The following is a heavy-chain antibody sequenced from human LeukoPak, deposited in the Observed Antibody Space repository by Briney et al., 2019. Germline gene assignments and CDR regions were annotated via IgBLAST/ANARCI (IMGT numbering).Heavy chain of an antibody. D-gene: IGHD6-19*01. CDR2: ISYDGGNI. J-gene: IGHJ4*02. CDR1: GFTFDTYA. V-gene: IGHV3-30*04. Sequence: PGRSLRLSCAPSGFTFDTYAMHWVRQAPGKGLEWVALISYDGGNIYYAPSVHGRFTISRDNSQNILYLQMNSLRPEDTAVYYCARDPPFGSGWSQNHFDHWGQGTLVTVSS. CDR3: ARDPPFGSGWSQNHFDH.